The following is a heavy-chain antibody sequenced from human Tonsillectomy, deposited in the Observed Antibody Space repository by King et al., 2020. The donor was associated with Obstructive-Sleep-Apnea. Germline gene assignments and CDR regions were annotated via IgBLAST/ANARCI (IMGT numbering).Heavy chain of an antibody. CDR1: GFTFSSYG. CDR2: ISYDGSNK. J-gene: IGHJ4*02. D-gene: IGHD5-24*01. Sequence: VQLVESGGGVVQPGRSLRLSCAASGFTFSSYGMHWVRQAPGKGLEGVAVISYDGSNKYYADSVKGRFTISRDNSKNTLYLQMNSLRAEDTAVYYCARERDGYNGAFDYWGQGTLVTVSA. CDR3: ARERDGYNGAFDY. V-gene: IGHV3-30*19.